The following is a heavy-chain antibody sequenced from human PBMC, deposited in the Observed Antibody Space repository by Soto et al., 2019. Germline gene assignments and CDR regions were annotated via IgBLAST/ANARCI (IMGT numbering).Heavy chain of an antibody. CDR2: IYYSGST. V-gene: IGHV4-39*01. Sequence: SQTLSLTCTVSGGSISSSSYYWGWIRQPPGKGLEWIGSIYYSGSTYYNPSLKSRVTISVDTSKNQFSLKLSSVTAADTAVYYCARAEFTHQNYDFWSGYYSYFDYWGQGTLVTVSS. D-gene: IGHD3-3*01. CDR1: GGSISSSSYY. J-gene: IGHJ4*02. CDR3: ARAEFTHQNYDFWSGYYSYFDY.